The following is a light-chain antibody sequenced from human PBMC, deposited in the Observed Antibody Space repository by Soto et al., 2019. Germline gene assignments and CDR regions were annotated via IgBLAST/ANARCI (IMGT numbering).Light chain of an antibody. J-gene: IGKJ4*01. Sequence: QMTQCPPTLSGSVGDRFTITCRASQSISSWLAWYQQKPGKAPKLLIYDASSLESRVPSRFSGSGSGTEFTLTIRSLQPDDFATYYCQQYNSYSPLNCGGGHTGDIK. CDR1: QSISSW. V-gene: IGKV1-5*01. CDR3: QQYNSYSPLN. CDR2: DAS.